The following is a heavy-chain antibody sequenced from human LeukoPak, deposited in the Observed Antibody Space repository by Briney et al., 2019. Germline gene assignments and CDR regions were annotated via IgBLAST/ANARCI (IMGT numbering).Heavy chain of an antibody. CDR2: SGDNT. CDR1: GFTFSSYA. CDR3: AKSWRYYDSSNYYAFDI. Sequence: PGGSLRLSCGASGFTFSSYAMSWVRQAPGKGLEWVSSSGDNTRYADSVKGRFTISRDNSKNTLDLQMNGLRAEDTAVYYCAKSWRYYDSSNYYAFDIWGQGTMVTVSS. V-gene: IGHV3-23*01. J-gene: IGHJ3*02. D-gene: IGHD3-22*01.